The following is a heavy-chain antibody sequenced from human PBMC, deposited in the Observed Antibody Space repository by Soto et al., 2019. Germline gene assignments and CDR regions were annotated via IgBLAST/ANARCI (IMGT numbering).Heavy chain of an antibody. CDR2: IDTDGGGT. V-gene: IGHV3-74*01. J-gene: IGHJ4*02. D-gene: IGHD4-17*01. Sequence: EVKLVESGGGLVQPGGSLRVSCAASGFTFRSHRIHWVRQAPGKGLEWVSRIDTDGGGTSYADSVKGRFTISTDNSENTVYLKMTGLRVADTAVYYCATVFDVWGQGTLVTVSS. CDR3: ATVFDV. CDR1: GFTFRSHR.